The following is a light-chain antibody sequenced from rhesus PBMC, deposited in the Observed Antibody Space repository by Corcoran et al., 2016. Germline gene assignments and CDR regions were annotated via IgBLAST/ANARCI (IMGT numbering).Light chain of an antibody. CDR2: GAS. CDR3: YQHSSGYS. J-gene: IGKJ2*01. CDR1: QSVSSY. Sequence: QVILTQSPATLSLSPGERATLSCRASQSVSSYLAWYQQKPGQAPRLLIYGASSRATGIPDRFSGSGSWTDCTLTISSLEPEDVGVYHCYQHSSGYSFGQGTKVEIK. V-gene: IGKV3-10*01.